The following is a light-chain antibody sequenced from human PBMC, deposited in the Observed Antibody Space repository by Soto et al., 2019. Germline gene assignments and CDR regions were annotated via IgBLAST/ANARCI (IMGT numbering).Light chain of an antibody. CDR2: SNN. CDR1: SSNIGTNP. J-gene: IGLJ3*02. CDR3: AAWDDSLNGWV. V-gene: IGLV1-44*01. Sequence: QSVLTQSPSASGTPGQRVTISCSGSSSNIGTNPVNWFQQLPGTAPKLLIYSNNQRPSRVPDRFSGSKSGTSASLAISGLQSEDEADYYCAAWDDSLNGWVFGGGTKLTVL.